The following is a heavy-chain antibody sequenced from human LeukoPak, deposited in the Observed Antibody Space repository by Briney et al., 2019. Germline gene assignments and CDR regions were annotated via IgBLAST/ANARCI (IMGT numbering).Heavy chain of an antibody. CDR1: GYTFTSYG. V-gene: IGHV1-8*01. CDR3: ARGRYYYGSGSYTWFDP. J-gene: IGHJ5*02. Sequence: ASVKVSCKASGYTFTSYGINWVRQATGQGLEWMGWMNPNSGNTGYAQKFQGRVTVTRNTSISTAYMELSSLRSEDTAVYYCARGRYYYGSGSYTWFDPWGQGTLVTVSS. D-gene: IGHD3-10*01. CDR2: MNPNSGNT.